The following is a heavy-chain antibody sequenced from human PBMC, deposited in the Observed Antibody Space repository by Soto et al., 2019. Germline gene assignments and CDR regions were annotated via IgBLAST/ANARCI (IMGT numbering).Heavy chain of an antibody. V-gene: IGHV3-74*01. CDR3: ARVIGCSSTSCYTDYYYYGMDV. D-gene: IGHD2-2*02. CDR2: INSDGSST. Sequence: PGGSLRLSCAASGFTFSSYWMHWVRQAPGKGLVWVSRINSDGSSTSYADSVKGRFTISRDNAKNTLYLQMNSLRAEDTAVYYCARVIGCSSTSCYTDYYYYGMDVWGQGTTVTVSS. J-gene: IGHJ6*02. CDR1: GFTFSSYW.